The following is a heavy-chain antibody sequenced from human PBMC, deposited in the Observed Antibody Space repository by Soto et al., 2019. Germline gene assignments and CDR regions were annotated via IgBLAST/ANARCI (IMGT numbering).Heavy chain of an antibody. CDR1: GGSISSYY. V-gene: IGHV4-59*01. CDR2: IYYSGST. J-gene: IGHJ1*01. D-gene: IGHD2-21*02. CDR3: ARGVVTLYFQH. Sequence: PSETLSLTCTVSGGSISSYYWSWIRQPPGKGLEWIGYIYYSGSTNYNPSLKSRVTISVDTPKNQFSLKLSSVTAADTAVYYCARGVVTLYFQHWGQGTLVTVSS.